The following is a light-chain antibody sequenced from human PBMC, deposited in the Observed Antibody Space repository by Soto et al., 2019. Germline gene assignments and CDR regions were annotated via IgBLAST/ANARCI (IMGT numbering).Light chain of an antibody. Sequence: DIQMTQSPSSLSASVGDRVTITCRASQSISRYLNWYQQKPGKAPKLLIYAASTLQSGVPSRFSGSGSGTDFTLTISRLQPEDFATYSCQQTSSTVFTFGPGTKVDIK. CDR2: AAS. V-gene: IGKV1-39*01. CDR3: QQTSSTVFT. CDR1: QSISRY. J-gene: IGKJ3*01.